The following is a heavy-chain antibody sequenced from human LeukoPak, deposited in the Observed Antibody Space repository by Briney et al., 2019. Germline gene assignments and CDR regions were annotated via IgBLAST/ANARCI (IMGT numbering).Heavy chain of an antibody. Sequence: PSETLSLTCAVYGESSFSNYYWSWIRQTPGGALEWIGEINHSGYTNYNPSLKSRVTLSIDTSKNQFSLRLNSVTAADTAVYYCSGQVVGNDYWGQGTLVTVSS. CDR3: SGQVVGNDY. CDR1: GESSFSNYY. CDR2: INHSGYT. V-gene: IGHV4-34*01. D-gene: IGHD3-22*01. J-gene: IGHJ4*02.